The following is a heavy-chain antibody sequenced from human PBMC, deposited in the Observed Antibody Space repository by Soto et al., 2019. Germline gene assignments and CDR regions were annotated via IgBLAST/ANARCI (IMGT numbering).Heavy chain of an antibody. D-gene: IGHD3-10*01. CDR2: IYYSGST. CDR3: ARDGSGIHHWFDP. V-gene: IGHV4-59*01. J-gene: IGHJ5*02. CDR1: GRSISSYY. Sequence: SETPSLTCTVSGRSISSYYWSWIRQPPGKGLEWIGYIYYSGSTNYNPSLKSRVTISVDTSKNQFSLKLSSVTAADTAVYYCARDGSGIHHWFDPWGQGTLVTVSS.